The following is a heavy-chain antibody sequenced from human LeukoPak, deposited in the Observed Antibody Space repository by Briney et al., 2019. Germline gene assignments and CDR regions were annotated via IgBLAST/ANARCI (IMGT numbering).Heavy chain of an antibody. D-gene: IGHD6-19*01. CDR3: ASGAVAGL. CDR2: IKQDESEK. CDR1: GFTLKTFW. V-gene: IGHV3-7*01. Sequence: GGSLRLSCAASGFTLKTFWMTWVRQAPGKGLEWVASIKQDESEKHYVDSVKGRFTISRDNAKNSLYLQMNSLRAEDTAVYYCASGAVAGLWGQGTLVTVSS. J-gene: IGHJ4*02.